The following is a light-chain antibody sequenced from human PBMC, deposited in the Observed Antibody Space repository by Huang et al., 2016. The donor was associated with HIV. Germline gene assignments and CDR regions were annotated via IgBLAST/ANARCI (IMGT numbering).Light chain of an antibody. CDR2: DAS. Sequence: EVVMTQSPVTLSVYPGERATLSCRASQSVNNKLPWFQQKPGQAPRRLIHDASIRATGIPDRVSGSGSGTEFTLTISSLQSEDFAVYYCQQYKNWPPWTFGQGTKVEIK. V-gene: IGKV3-15*01. CDR3: QQYKNWPPWT. J-gene: IGKJ1*01. CDR1: QSVNNK.